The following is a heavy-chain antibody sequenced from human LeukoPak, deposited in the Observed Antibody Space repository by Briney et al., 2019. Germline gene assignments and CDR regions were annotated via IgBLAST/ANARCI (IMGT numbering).Heavy chain of an antibody. J-gene: IGHJ4*02. V-gene: IGHV3-48*03. CDR1: GFTFSSYE. D-gene: IGHD1-26*01. CDR3: ARVPRDSYSGSYYCDY. Sequence: GGSLRLSCAASGFTFSSYEMNWVRQAPGKGLEWVSYISSSGSTIYYADSVTGRFTLSRDNAKNSLYLQMDSLRAEDTGVYYCARVPRDSYSGSYYCDYWGQGTLVTVSS. CDR2: ISSSGSTI.